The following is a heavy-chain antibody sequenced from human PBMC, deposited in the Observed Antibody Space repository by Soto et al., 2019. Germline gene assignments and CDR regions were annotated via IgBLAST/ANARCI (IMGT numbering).Heavy chain of an antibody. CDR3: ARDVWHCGSNSGYFYGMDV. J-gene: IGHJ6*02. Sequence: QVQLVESGGGLVQPGRSLRLSCAGSGFTLSTYSVHWVRQAPGKGLEWVAVVSSDGTRTYYADSVKGRFTISRDNSMDTMFMQMNSMRVEDTAVYYCARDVWHCGSNSGYFYGMDVWGQGTTVTVSS. V-gene: IGHV3-30-3*01. CDR2: VSSDGTRT. D-gene: IGHD2-2*01. CDR1: GFTLSTYS.